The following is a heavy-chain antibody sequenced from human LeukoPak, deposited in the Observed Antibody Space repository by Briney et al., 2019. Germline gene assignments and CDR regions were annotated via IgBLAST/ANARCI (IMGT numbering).Heavy chain of an antibody. Sequence: SQTLSLTCTVSGGSISSGSYYWSWIRQPAGKGLEWIGRICTSGSTNYNPSLKSRVTISVDTSKNQFSLKLSSVTAADTAVYYCAREDTRYYYGSGSLTLDYWGQGTLVTVSS. D-gene: IGHD3-10*01. J-gene: IGHJ4*02. CDR1: GGSISSGSYY. CDR2: ICTSGST. CDR3: AREDTRYYYGSGSLTLDY. V-gene: IGHV4-61*02.